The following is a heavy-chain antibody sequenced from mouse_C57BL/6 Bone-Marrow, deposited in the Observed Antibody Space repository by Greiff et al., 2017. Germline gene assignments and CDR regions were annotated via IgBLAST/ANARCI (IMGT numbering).Heavy chain of an antibody. V-gene: IGHV1-55*01. CDR1: GYTFTSYW. CDR2: IYPGSGST. Sequence: VQLQQSGAELVKPGASVKMSCKASGYTFTSYWITWVKQRPGQGLEWIGDIYPGSGSTNYNEKFKSKATLTVDTSSSTAYMQLSSLTSEDSAVYYCARGGTTVVRYYFDYWGQGTTLTVSS. D-gene: IGHD1-1*01. CDR3: ARGGTTVVRYYFDY. J-gene: IGHJ2*01.